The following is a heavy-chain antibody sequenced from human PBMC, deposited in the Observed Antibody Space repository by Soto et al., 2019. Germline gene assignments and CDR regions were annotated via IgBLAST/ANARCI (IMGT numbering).Heavy chain of an antibody. J-gene: IGHJ4*02. Sequence: ASVKVSCKASGYTFTSYDINWVRQATGQGLEWVGWMNPNSGNTGYAQKFQGRVTMTRNTSISTAYMELSSLRSEDTAVYYCARGRGDFWSGYYTDFDYWGQGTLVTVSS. CDR1: GYTFTSYD. V-gene: IGHV1-8*01. D-gene: IGHD3-3*01. CDR3: ARGRGDFWSGYYTDFDY. CDR2: MNPNSGNT.